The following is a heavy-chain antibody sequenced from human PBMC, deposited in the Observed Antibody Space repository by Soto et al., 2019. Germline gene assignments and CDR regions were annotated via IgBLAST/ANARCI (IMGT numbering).Heavy chain of an antibody. V-gene: IGHV3-23*01. CDR2: ISGSGGTT. CDR1: GFTFSNYA. D-gene: IGHD5-18*01. CDR3: ARDGRGTAMGFTAGDWFDP. J-gene: IGHJ5*02. Sequence: GGSLRLSCATSGFTFSNYAMSWVRQAPGKGLEWVSAISGSGGTTYYADSVQGRFTISRDNSKNTLYLQMNSLRSDDTAVYYYARDGRGTAMGFTAGDWFDPWGQGTLVTVSS.